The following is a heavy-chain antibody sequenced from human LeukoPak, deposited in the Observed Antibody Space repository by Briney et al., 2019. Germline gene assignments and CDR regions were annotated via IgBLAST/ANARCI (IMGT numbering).Heavy chain of an antibody. V-gene: IGHV1-69*13. J-gene: IGHJ5*02. CDR2: IIPIFGTA. D-gene: IGHD3-9*01. CDR3: ARETPILTGYYSGWFDP. Sequence: SVKVSCKASEGTFSSYAISWVRQAPGQGLEWMGGIIPIFGTANYAQKFQGRVTIHADESTSTAYMELSSLRYEDTAVYYCARETPILTGYYSGWFDPWGQGTLVTVSS. CDR1: EGTFSSYA.